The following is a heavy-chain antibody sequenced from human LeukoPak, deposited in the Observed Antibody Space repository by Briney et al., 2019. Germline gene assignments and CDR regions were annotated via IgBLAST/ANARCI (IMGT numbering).Heavy chain of an antibody. CDR3: AKNPSGVDIAATEP. V-gene: IGHV3-30*18. CDR1: GFTFSTNG. CDR2: ISYDGTNK. D-gene: IGHD6-13*01. J-gene: IGHJ5*02. Sequence: GGSLRLSCAASGFTFSTNGVHWVRQAPGRGLDWVAFISYDGTNKYYADSVKGRFTISRDNSKNTLYLQMNSLRPEDTAVYYCAKNPSGVDIAATEPWGQGTLVTVPS.